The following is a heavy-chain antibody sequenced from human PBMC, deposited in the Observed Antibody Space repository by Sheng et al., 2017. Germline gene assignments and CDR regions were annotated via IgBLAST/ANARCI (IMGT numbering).Heavy chain of an antibody. V-gene: IGHV1-69*01. J-gene: IGHJ4*02. CDR1: GGTFSSYA. CDR2: IIPIFGTA. CDR3: TSNYYDSSGQGPFDY. Sequence: QVQLVQSGAEVKKPGSSVKVSCKASGGTFSSYAISWVRQAPGQGLEWMGGIIPIFGTANYAQKFQGRVTITADESTSTAYMELSSLRSEDTAVYYCTSNYYDSSGQGPFDYWGQGTLVTVSS. D-gene: IGHD3-22*01.